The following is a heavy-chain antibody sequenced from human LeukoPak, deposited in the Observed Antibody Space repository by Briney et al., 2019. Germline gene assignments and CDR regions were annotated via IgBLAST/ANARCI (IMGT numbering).Heavy chain of an antibody. CDR3: AKGGVYDSSGYTP. J-gene: IGHJ4*02. CDR1: GFTFSSYA. V-gene: IGHV3-30-3*01. CDR2: ISYDGSNK. Sequence: GGSLRLSCAASGFTFSSYAMHWVRQAPGKGLEWVAVISYDGSNKYYADSVKGRFTISRDNSKNTLYLQMNSLRAEDTALYYCAKGGVYDSSGYTPWGQGTLVTVSS. D-gene: IGHD3-22*01.